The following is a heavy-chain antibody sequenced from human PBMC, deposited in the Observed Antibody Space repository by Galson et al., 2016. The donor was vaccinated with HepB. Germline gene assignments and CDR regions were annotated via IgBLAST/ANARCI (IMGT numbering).Heavy chain of an antibody. Sequence: SLRLSCAASGFTFGIYAMTWVRQAPGKGLEWVSTIGGSASDTYYADSVKGRFTISRDISKNTLYLQMNSLRAEDAAVYFCTKQAQGAFTEHRSWGQGTLVTVSS. J-gene: IGHJ5*02. CDR2: IGGSASDT. V-gene: IGHV3-23*01. CDR1: GFTFGIYA. D-gene: IGHD1/OR15-1a*01. CDR3: TKQAQGAFTEHRS.